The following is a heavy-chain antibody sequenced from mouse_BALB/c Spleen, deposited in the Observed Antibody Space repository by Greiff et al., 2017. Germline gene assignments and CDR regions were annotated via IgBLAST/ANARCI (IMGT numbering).Heavy chain of an antibody. V-gene: IGHV3-2*02. CDR1: GYSITSDYA. CDR3: VRAVTIVASSEF. CDR2: ISYSGST. Sequence: EVQLQQSGPGLVKPSQSLSLTCTVTGYSITSDYAWNWIRQFPGNQLEWMGYISYSGSTSYNPSLKSRISITRDTSKTPFFLQLNSVTTEDTAAYFCVRAVTIVASSEFWGAGTTLTVSS. J-gene: IGHJ1*01. D-gene: IGHD2-13*01.